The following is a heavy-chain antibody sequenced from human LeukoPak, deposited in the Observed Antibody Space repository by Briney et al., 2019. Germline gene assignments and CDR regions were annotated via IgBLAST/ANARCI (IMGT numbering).Heavy chain of an antibody. J-gene: IGHJ4*02. D-gene: IGHD3-10*01. V-gene: IGHV4-39*01. CDR3: ASPRALWFGER. CDR2: IYYSGST. Sequence: SETLSLTCTVSGGSISSSSYYWGWIRQPPGKGLKWIGSIYYSGSTYYNPSLKSRVTISVDTSKNQFSLKLSSVTAADTAVYYCASPRALWFGERWGQGTLVTVSS. CDR1: GGSISSSSYY.